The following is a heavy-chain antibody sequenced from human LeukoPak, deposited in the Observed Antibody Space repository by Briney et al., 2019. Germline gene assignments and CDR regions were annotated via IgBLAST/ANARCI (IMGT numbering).Heavy chain of an antibody. D-gene: IGHD3-9*01. CDR2: VNPRDGSI. Sequence: ASVKVSCKASGYTFSRYYIHWVRQAPGQGLEWMGIVNPRDGSITYAQKFKGRVTMTRDTSTSTVYMELSSPRSEDTAVYYCARGLGLRYFDWSDAFDIWGQGTMVTVSS. V-gene: IGHV1-46*01. CDR3: ARGLGLRYFDWSDAFDI. J-gene: IGHJ3*02. CDR1: GYTFSRYY.